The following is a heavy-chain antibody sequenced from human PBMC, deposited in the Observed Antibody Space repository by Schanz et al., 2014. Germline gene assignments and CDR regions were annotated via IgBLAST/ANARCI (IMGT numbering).Heavy chain of an antibody. J-gene: IGHJ4*02. D-gene: IGHD6-13*01. V-gene: IGHV3-15*01. CDR3: TTAHYSSNYETLDY. CDR1: GFTMRNEW. CDR2: IKSRIHGGTT. Sequence: EVQLVESGGGLVKPGGSLRLSCAASGFTMRNEWMSWVRQAPGKELEWVARIKSRIHGGTTDYAAPVKGRFTISRDDSKHTVYLQMDSLKTEDTALYYCTTAHYSSNYETLDYWGQGTLVTVSS.